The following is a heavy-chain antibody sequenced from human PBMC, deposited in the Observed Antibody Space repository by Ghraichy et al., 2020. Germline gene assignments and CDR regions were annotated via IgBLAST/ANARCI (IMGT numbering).Heavy chain of an antibody. Sequence: LTCAASGFTFSSYAMSWVRQAPGKGLEWVSAISGSGGSTYYADSVKGRFTISRDNSKNTLYLQMNSLRAEDTAVYYCAKDLSYYGSGSARFDYWGQGTLVTVSS. CDR2: ISGSGGST. J-gene: IGHJ4*02. V-gene: IGHV3-23*01. D-gene: IGHD3-10*01. CDR1: GFTFSSYA. CDR3: AKDLSYYGSGSARFDY.